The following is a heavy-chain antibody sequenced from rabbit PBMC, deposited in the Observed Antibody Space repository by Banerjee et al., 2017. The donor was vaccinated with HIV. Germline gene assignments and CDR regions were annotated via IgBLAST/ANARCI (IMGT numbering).Heavy chain of an antibody. J-gene: IGHJ4*01. Sequence: QQQLVESGRGLVQPEGPLTLTSTVSGFSFSSSYYMCWHRQAPGKGLEWIACIYGGSSGRTYYASWAKGRFTISKASSTTVTLQMTSLTAADTATYFCARNVDGAGYSALGLWGPGTLVTVS. CDR3: ARNVDGAGYSALGL. CDR1: GFSFSSSYY. CDR2: IYGGSSGRT. V-gene: IGHV1S45*01. D-gene: IGHD7-1*01.